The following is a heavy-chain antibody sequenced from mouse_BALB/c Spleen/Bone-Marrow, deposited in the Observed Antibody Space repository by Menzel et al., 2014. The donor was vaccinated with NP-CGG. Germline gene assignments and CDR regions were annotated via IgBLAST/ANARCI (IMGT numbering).Heavy chain of an antibody. V-gene: IGHV5-6-3*01. J-gene: IGHJ3*01. CDR2: INSNGGTT. Sequence: EVKVEESGGGLVQPGGSLKLSCAASGFTFSNYGMSWVRQTPDKRLDLVATINSNGGTTYYPDSVKGRFTISRDNAKNTLYLQMSSLKSGDTAMYFCARGLYYVAYGPGFAYWGQGTLVTVSA. D-gene: IGHD2-13*01. CDR3: ARGLYYVAYGPGFAY. CDR1: GFTFSNYG.